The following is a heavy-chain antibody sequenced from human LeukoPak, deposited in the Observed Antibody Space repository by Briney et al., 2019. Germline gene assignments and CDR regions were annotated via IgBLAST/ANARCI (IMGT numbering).Heavy chain of an antibody. CDR1: GFTFSSYG. Sequence: PGGSLRLSCAASGFTFSSYGMHWVRQAPGKVLEWVAVISYDGSNKYYADSVKGRFTISRDNSKNTLYLQMNSLRAEDTAVYYCAKAYLYYYYMDVWGKGTTVTVSS. J-gene: IGHJ6*03. CDR2: ISYDGSNK. CDR3: AKAYLYYYYMDV. V-gene: IGHV3-30*18. D-gene: IGHD3-16*01.